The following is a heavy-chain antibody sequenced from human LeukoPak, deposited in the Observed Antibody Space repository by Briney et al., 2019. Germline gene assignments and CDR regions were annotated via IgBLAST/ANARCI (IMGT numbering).Heavy chain of an antibody. J-gene: IGHJ4*02. D-gene: IGHD3-22*01. CDR2: IYYSGST. CDR3: ARYHGGYLNFDY. Sequence: SETLSLTCTVSGGSISSYYWSWIRQPPGKGLEWIGYIYYSGSTNYNPSLKSRVTISVDTSKNQFSLKLSSVTAADTAVYYCARYHGGYLNFDYWGQGTLVTVSS. CDR1: GGSISSYY. V-gene: IGHV4-59*01.